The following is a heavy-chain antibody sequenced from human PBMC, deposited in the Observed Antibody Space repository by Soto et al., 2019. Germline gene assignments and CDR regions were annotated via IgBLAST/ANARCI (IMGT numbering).Heavy chain of an antibody. CDR2: IYYSGST. D-gene: IGHD3-9*01. CDR3: AREYYDILTGYYSAD. V-gene: IGHV4-59*12. Sequence: PSETLSLTCTVSGGSISSYYWSWIRQPPGKGLEWIGYIYYSGSTNYNPSLKSRVTISVDTSKNQFSLKLSSVTAADTAVYYCAREYYDILTGYYSADWGQGTLVTVSS. J-gene: IGHJ4*02. CDR1: GGSISSYY.